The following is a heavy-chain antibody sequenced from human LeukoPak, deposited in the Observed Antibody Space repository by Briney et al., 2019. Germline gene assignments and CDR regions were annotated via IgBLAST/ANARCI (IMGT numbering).Heavy chain of an antibody. Sequence: GASVKVSCKASGGTFSSCAISWVRQAPGQGLEWMGWISAYNGNTNYAQKLQGRVTMTTDTSTSTAYMELRSLRSDDTAVYYCARTGYWGHDAFDIWGQGTMVTVSS. D-gene: IGHD2-8*02. CDR1: GGTFSSCA. V-gene: IGHV1-18*01. J-gene: IGHJ3*02. CDR3: ARTGYWGHDAFDI. CDR2: ISAYNGNT.